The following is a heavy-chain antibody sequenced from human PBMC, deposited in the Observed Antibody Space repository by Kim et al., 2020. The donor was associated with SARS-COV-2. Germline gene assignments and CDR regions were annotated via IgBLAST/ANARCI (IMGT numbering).Heavy chain of an antibody. V-gene: IGHV3-23*01. Sequence: GGSLRLSCAASGFTFSSYAMSWVRQAPGKGLEWVSAISGSGGSTYYADSVKGRFTISRDNSKNTLYLQMNSLRAEDTAVYYCANSAVAGTFYYYGMDVWGQGTTVTVSS. CDR3: ANSAVAGTFYYYGMDV. CDR2: ISGSGGST. D-gene: IGHD6-19*01. J-gene: IGHJ6*02. CDR1: GFTFSSYA.